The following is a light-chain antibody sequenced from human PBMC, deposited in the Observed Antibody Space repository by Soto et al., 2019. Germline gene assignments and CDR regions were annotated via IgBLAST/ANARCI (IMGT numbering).Light chain of an antibody. CDR3: QQYANSRT. Sequence: EIVLTQSPGTLSLSPGEKATLSCRASQSVSSSYLAWYQQKLGQAPRLLIYGASTRATGIPARFSGSGSGTDFTLTISRLEPEDFAVYYCQQYANSRTFGQGTKVDIK. CDR1: QSVSSSY. J-gene: IGKJ1*01. CDR2: GAS. V-gene: IGKV3-20*01.